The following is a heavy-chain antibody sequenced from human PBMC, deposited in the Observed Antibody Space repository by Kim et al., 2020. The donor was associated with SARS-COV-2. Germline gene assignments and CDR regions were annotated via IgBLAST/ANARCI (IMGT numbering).Heavy chain of an antibody. CDR2: ISSSSSYI. D-gene: IGHD2-15*01. J-gene: IGHJ4*02. Sequence: GGSLRLSCAASGFTFSSYSMNWVRQAPGKGLEWVSSISSSSSYIYYADSVKGRFTISRDNAKNSLYLQMNSLRAEDTAVYYCARGFDEYLYCSGGSCYWITHDYWGQGTLVTVSS. CDR1: GFTFSSYS. V-gene: IGHV3-21*01. CDR3: ARGFDEYLYCSGGSCYWITHDY.